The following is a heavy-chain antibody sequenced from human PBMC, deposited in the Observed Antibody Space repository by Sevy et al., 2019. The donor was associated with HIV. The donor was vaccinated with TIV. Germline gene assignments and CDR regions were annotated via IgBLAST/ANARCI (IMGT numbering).Heavy chain of an antibody. CDR1: GYSIGSGYY. J-gene: IGHJ4*02. V-gene: IGHV4-38-2*02. CDR2: IYPSGST. CDR3: ARSRDYDFWSGYNY. Sequence: SETLSLTCTVSGYSIGSGYYWGWIRQPPGKGLEWIGSIYPSGSTYYNPSLKSRVTISVDTSKNQLSLKLSSVTAADTAVYYCARSRDYDFWSGYNYWGQGTLVTVSS. D-gene: IGHD3-3*01.